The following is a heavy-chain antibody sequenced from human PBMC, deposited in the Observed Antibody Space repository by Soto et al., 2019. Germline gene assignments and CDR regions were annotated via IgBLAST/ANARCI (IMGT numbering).Heavy chain of an antibody. V-gene: IGHV1-2*02. CDR3: ARQLAYCGGDCYTEPIDY. CDR1: GYTFVAYY. D-gene: IGHD2-21*02. CDR2: INPKTGDT. Sequence: ASVKVSCKASGYTFVAYYVFWVRQAPGHGREWMGWINPKTGDTNYAQNFQGRVTMTRDTSVTTAYMELSRLTSDDTALYYCARQLAYCGGDCYTEPIDYWGQGTPVTVSS. J-gene: IGHJ4*02.